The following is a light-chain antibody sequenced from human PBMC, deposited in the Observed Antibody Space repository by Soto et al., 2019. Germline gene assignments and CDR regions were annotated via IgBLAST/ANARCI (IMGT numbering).Light chain of an antibody. Sequence: QSVLTQLASVSGSPGQSITISCSGTGSDVGSYDHVAWYQQFPGKTPKLMIYEVSNRPSGVSSRFSGSKSGNTASLTISGLQAEDEADYYCISYTGSSTSYVFGSGTKVTVL. CDR1: GSDVGSYDH. V-gene: IGLV2-14*01. CDR2: EVS. J-gene: IGLJ1*01. CDR3: ISYTGSSTSYV.